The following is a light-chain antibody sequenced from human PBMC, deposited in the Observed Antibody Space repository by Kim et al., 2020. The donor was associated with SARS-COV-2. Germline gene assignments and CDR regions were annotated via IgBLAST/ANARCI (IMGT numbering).Light chain of an antibody. J-gene: IGKJ1*01. CDR2: AAS. Sequence: DIQMTQSPSSPPTSVGDRVTITCRASQDIRNDLGWYQHKPGKAPKRLIYAASTSQSGLPSSVSGCGSGTEFTLTISSLQPEDFATYYCLQHSDLPLTFGQGTKVDIK. CDR3: LQHSDLPLT. V-gene: IGKV1-17*01. CDR1: QDIRND.